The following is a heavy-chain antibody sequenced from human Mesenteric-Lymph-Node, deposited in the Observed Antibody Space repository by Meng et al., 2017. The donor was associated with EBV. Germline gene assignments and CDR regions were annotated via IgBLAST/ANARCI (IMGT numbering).Heavy chain of an antibody. J-gene: IGHJ4*02. CDR1: GGSISSSSYY. Sequence: LQEAGQGLVKASESLSLTCTVSGGSISSSSYYWAWIRQPPGKGLEWIGSIFYSGNTDYNPSLKSRVTISVDTSKNQFSLKLSSVTAADTAVYYCARYSSSWYYFDYWGQGTLVTVSS. CDR2: IFYSGNT. D-gene: IGHD6-13*01. V-gene: IGHV4-39*07. CDR3: ARYSSSWYYFDY.